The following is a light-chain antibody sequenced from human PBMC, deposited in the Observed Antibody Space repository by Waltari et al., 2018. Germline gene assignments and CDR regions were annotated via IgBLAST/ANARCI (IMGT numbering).Light chain of an antibody. CDR3: QSYDRDLNAVL. J-gene: IGLJ2*01. CDR1: SSNIGAVYD. V-gene: IGLV1-40*01. CDR2: RDD. Sequence: QSVLTQPPSVSGAPGQSVTIPCTGSSSNIGAVYDVHWCQQIPGSAPKVLIYRDDNRPSGVPGRFSGSKSGTSASLSVTGLHAEDEADYFCQSYDRDLNAVLFGGGTKLTVL.